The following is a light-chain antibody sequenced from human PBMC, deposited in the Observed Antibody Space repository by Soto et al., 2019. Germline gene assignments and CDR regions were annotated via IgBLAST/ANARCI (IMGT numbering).Light chain of an antibody. CDR1: QSVLCSANDENY. Sequence: DLLMTHSPASLAVSLGERATINCKSSQSVLCSANDENYLACYQPKPGQPPKLLIYWASTRESGVPDRFSGSGSRTDFTLTISSLQAEDVAVYYCQQYYTTPWAFGQGTKVDIK. J-gene: IGKJ1*01. V-gene: IGKV4-1*01. CDR3: QQYYTTPWA. CDR2: WAS.